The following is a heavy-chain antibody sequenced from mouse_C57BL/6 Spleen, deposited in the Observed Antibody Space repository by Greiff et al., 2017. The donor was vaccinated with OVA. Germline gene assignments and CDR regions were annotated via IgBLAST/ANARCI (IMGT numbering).Heavy chain of an antibody. CDR3: ARTHGSSYFDY. CDR2: ISDGGSYT. J-gene: IGHJ2*01. CDR1: GFTFSSYA. V-gene: IGHV5-4*01. Sequence: EVQRVESGGGLVKPGGSLKLSCAASGFTFSSYAMSWVRQTPEKRLEWVATISDGGSYTYYPDNVKGRFTISRDNAKNNLYLQMSHLKSEDTAMYYCARTHGSSYFDYWGQGTTLTVSS. D-gene: IGHD1-1*01.